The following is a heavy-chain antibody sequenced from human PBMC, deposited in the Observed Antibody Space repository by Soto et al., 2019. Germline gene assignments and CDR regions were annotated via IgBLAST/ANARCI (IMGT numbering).Heavy chain of an antibody. CDR3: ATYSSLDY. V-gene: IGHV3-53*02. Sequence: EVQLVETGGGLIQPGGSLRLSCAASGFTVSNNYMSWVRQAPGKGLEWVSLIYRGGSTYYADSVKGRFTISRDHSKNTLYLQMNSLRAEDTVVYYCATYSSLDYWGQGTLVTVSS. D-gene: IGHD6-13*01. J-gene: IGHJ4*02. CDR2: IYRGGST. CDR1: GFTVSNNY.